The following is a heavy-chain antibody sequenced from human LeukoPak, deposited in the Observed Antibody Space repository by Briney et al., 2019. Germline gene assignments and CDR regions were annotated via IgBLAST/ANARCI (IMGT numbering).Heavy chain of an antibody. CDR1: GYSFTTYW. D-gene: IGHD3-10*01. J-gene: IGHJ2*01. CDR2: IYPDDSDT. Sequence: GESLKISCKASGYSFTTYWIGWVRQMPGKGLECMGIIYPDDSDTTYSPSFQGQVTISADKSFSTAYLQWSSLKASDTAIYYCARLGGATYYFGSGSYPNWYFDLWGRGTLVSVSS. V-gene: IGHV5-51*01. CDR3: ARLGGATYYFGSGSYPNWYFDL.